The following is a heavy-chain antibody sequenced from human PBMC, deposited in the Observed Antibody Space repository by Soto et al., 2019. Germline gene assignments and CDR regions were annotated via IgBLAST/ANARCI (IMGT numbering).Heavy chain of an antibody. CDR3: ARGWDIVVVVAATAFDY. CDR1: GGSFSGYY. Sequence: SETLSLTCAVYGGSFSGYYWSWIRQPPGKGLEWIGEINHSGSTNYNPSLKSRVTISVDTSKNQFSLKLSSVTAADTAVYYCARGWDIVVVVAATAFDYWVQGTLVTVSS. J-gene: IGHJ4*02. V-gene: IGHV4-34*01. D-gene: IGHD2-15*01. CDR2: INHSGST.